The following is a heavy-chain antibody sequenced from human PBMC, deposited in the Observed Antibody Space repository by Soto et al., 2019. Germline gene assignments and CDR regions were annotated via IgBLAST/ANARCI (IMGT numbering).Heavy chain of an antibody. CDR1: GFTFDDYA. V-gene: IGHV3-9*01. CDR3: AKGPWGTYYMDV. D-gene: IGHD3-16*01. CDR2: ISWNSGSI. J-gene: IGHJ6*03. Sequence: VQLVESGGGLVQPGRSLRLSCAASGFTFDDYAMHWVRQAPGKGLEWVSGISWNSGSIGYADSVKGRFTISRDNAKNSLYLQMNSLRAEDTALYYCAKGPWGTYYMDVWGKGTTVTVSS.